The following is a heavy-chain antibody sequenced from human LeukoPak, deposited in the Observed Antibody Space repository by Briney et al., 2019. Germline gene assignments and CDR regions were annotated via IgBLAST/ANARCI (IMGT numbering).Heavy chain of an antibody. CDR1: GFTVNNNY. Sequence: PGGSLRLSCAASGFTVNNNYVSWVRQAPGKGLEWVSVIYGGGSTYYADSVKGRFTISRDNSKNTVYLQINSLRAEDAAVYYCARVQRSSNWFDPWGQGTLVTVSS. J-gene: IGHJ5*02. D-gene: IGHD5-24*01. CDR3: ARVQRSSNWFDP. V-gene: IGHV3-53*01. CDR2: IYGGGST.